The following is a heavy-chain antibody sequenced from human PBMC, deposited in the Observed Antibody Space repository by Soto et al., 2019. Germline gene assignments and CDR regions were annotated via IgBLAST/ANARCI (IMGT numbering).Heavy chain of an antibody. Sequence: PSETLSLTCAVSGGSIRSSNWWSWLRRPPGQGLEWIGEIFHSGNTNSNASLKSRVTIALDESRNQVSLTVKSVTAADTAVYYCARVMGVASGGPLENWGQGTLVTVSS. V-gene: IGHV4-4*02. CDR3: ARVMGVASGGPLEN. D-gene: IGHD2-15*01. CDR2: IFHSGNT. CDR1: GGSIRSSNW. J-gene: IGHJ4*02.